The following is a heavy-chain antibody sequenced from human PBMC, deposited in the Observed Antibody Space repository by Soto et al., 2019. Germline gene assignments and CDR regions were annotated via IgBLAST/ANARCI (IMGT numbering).Heavy chain of an antibody. CDR3: ADTYSSSTVAAFDI. CDR1: GDSVSSNSAA. J-gene: IGHJ3*02. CDR2: TYYRSKWYN. D-gene: IGHD6-6*01. Sequence: SQTLSLTCAISGDSVSSNSAAWNWIRQSPSRGLEWLGRTYYRSKWYNDYAVSVKSRITINPDTSKNQFSLQLNSVTPEDTAVYYCADTYSSSTVAAFDIWGQATMVTVSS. V-gene: IGHV6-1*01.